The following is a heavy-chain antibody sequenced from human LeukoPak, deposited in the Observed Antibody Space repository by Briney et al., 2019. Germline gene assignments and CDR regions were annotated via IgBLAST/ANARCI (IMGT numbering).Heavy chain of an antibody. D-gene: IGHD1-26*01. CDR1: GGSISSSSYY. CDR2: IYYSGST. CDR3: ASLSGSYFGIDY. V-gene: IGHV4-39*07. Sequence: SETLSLTCTDSGGSISSSSYYWGWIRQPLGKGLEWIGSIYYSGSTYYNPSLKSRVTMSVDTSKNQFSLKLSSVTAVDTAVYYCASLSGSYFGIDYWGQGTLVTVSS. J-gene: IGHJ4*02.